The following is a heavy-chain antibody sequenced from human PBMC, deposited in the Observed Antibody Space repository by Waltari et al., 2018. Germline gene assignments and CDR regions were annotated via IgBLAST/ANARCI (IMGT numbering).Heavy chain of an antibody. D-gene: IGHD2-15*01. CDR3: ARRVCSGGSCYGGGFYFDY. CDR2: IYHSGKT. CDR1: GYSINSVFY. Sequence: GQLQESGPGLVQPSETLSLTCNVSGYSINSVFYWGWIRQPPGKGLEWIGNIYHSGKTYYNPSLQSRVNISIDTSKNQFSLKLSSVTAADTAIYYCARRVCSGGSCYGGGFYFDYWGQGALVTVSS. V-gene: IGHV4-38-2*02. J-gene: IGHJ4*02.